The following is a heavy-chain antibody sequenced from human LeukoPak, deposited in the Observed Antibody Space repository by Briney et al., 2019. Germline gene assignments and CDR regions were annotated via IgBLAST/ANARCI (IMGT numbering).Heavy chain of an antibody. CDR3: GRIGHCSSTSCYAAGEYYFDY. D-gene: IGHD2-2*01. J-gene: IGHJ4*02. Sequence: PGGSLRLSCAASGFTFSDYYMSWIRQAPGKGLEWVSYISSSGSTIYYADSVKGRFTISRDNAKNSLYLQMNSLRAEDTAVYYCGRIGHCSSTSCYAAGEYYFDYWGQGTLVTVSS. V-gene: IGHV3-11*04. CDR2: ISSSGSTI. CDR1: GFTFSDYY.